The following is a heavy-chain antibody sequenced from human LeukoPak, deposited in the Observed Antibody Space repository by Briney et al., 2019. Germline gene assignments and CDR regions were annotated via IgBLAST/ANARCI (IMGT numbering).Heavy chain of an antibody. D-gene: IGHD3-10*01. CDR2: ISFDGGNK. J-gene: IGHJ3*02. CDR3: AREFGELLSDDAFDI. Sequence: GGSLRLSCAASAFTFSSSAMCWVRQAPGKGLEWVAVISFDGGNKYHADSVKGRFTISRDNSKNTLYLQMNSLRAEDTAVYYCAREFGELLSDDAFDIWGQGTMVTVSS. V-gene: IGHV3-30-3*01. CDR1: AFTFSSSA.